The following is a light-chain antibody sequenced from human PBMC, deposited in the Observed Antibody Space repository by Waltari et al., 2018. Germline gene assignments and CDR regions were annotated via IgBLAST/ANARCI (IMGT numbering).Light chain of an antibody. Sequence: IVLTQSPGTLSLSPGERATLSCRASQSISGFLVWYQQKPGQAPRLLIYGASTRATGIPDRFSGSGSGTDFSLTIGRLEPEDFAVYYCQHYVRLPVTFGQGTKVEIK. CDR1: QSISGF. CDR3: QHYVRLPVT. CDR2: GAS. J-gene: IGKJ1*01. V-gene: IGKV3-20*01.